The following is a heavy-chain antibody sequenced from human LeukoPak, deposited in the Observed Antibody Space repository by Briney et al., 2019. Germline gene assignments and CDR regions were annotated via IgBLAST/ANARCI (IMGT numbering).Heavy chain of an antibody. CDR2: IYYSGST. CDR3: ARRGREWLGRNFDY. D-gene: IGHD6-19*01. Sequence: PSETLSLTCTVSGGSISSSSYYWGWIRQPPGKGLEWIGSIYYSGSTYYNPSLKSRVTISVDTSKNQFSLKLSSVTAADTAVYYCARRGREWLGRNFDYWGQGTLVTVSS. J-gene: IGHJ4*02. V-gene: IGHV4-39*01. CDR1: GGSISSSSYY.